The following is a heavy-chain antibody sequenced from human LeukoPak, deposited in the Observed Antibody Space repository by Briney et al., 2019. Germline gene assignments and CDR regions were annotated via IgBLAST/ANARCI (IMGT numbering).Heavy chain of an antibody. CDR2: INAYNGNT. V-gene: IGHV1-18*01. CDR3: ARQLHFDWPLYYYGMDV. Sequence: GASVKVSCKASGYTFTSYGISWVRQAPGQGLEWMGWINAYNGNTNYAQKLQGRVTMTTDTSTSTAYMELRSLRSDDTAVYYCARQLHFDWPLYYYGMDVWGQGTTVTVSS. J-gene: IGHJ6*02. CDR1: GYTFTSYG. D-gene: IGHD3-9*01.